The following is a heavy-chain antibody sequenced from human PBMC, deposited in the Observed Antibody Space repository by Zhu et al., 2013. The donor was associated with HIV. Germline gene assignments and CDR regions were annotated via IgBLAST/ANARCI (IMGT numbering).Heavy chain of an antibody. V-gene: IGHV1-58*01. CDR1: GFTFSKSA. CDR2: IVVGSGNT. CDR3: AATSREGTGTLDH. J-gene: IGHJ4*02. Sequence: QMQLVQSGPEVKMPGTSVKVSCKASGFTFSKSAVQWVRQARGQRLEWIGWIVVGSGNTNFADNFRERVTITRDMSTSTAYMELTSLRFEDTAIYFCAATSREGTGTLDHWGLGTQVTVSS. D-gene: IGHD3-9*01.